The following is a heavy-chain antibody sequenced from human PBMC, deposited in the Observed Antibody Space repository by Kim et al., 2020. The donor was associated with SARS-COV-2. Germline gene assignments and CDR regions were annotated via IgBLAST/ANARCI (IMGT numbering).Heavy chain of an antibody. J-gene: IGHJ4*02. V-gene: IGHV4-4*09. CDR3: VSSSWYFYFDY. D-gene: IGHD6-13*01. Sequence: TNYTPSLKIRVTISVDTSKNQFSLKLSSVTAADTAVYYCVSSSWYFYFDYWGQGTLVTVSS. CDR2: T.